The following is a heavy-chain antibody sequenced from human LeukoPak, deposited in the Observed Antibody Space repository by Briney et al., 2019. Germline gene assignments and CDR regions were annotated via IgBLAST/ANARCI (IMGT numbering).Heavy chain of an antibody. V-gene: IGHV3-30-3*01. Sequence: GGSLRLSCAASGFTFSTNAMHWVRQAPGKGLEWVAVTSYDEGHKYYADSVKGRFTISRDTANNTLYLQMNSLRAEDTAVYYCARTMYYYYGMDVWGQGTTVTVFS. CDR1: GFTFSTNA. J-gene: IGHJ6*02. CDR2: TSYDEGHK. CDR3: ARTMYYYYGMDV. D-gene: IGHD3-10*01.